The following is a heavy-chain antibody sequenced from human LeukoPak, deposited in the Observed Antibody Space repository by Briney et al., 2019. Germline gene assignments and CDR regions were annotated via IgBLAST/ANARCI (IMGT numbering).Heavy chain of an antibody. CDR2: INHSGST. D-gene: IGHD6-19*01. CDR3: AREPQWLVLGWFDP. CDR1: GGSFSGYY. J-gene: IGHJ5*02. Sequence: SETLSLTCAVYGGSFSGYYWSWIRLPPGKGLEWIGEINHSGSTNYNPSLKSRVTISVDTSKNQFSLKLSSVTAADTAVYYCAREPQWLVLGWFDPWGQGTLVTVSS. V-gene: IGHV4-34*01.